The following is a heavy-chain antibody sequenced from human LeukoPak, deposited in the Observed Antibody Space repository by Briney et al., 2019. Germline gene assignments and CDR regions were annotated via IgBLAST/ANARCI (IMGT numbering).Heavy chain of an antibody. J-gene: IGHJ6*03. CDR1: GYTFTSYG. V-gene: IGHV1-18*01. CDR3: ARVNMVGPILEDYYFYMDV. CDR2: ISGYNGYT. D-gene: IGHD1-26*01. Sequence: ASVKVSCKASGYTFTSYGFSWVRQAPGQGLEWMGWISGYNGYTYNSQKFLNRVTMTTDTSTTTAYLELRGLKSDDTAVYYCARVNMVGPILEDYYFYMDVWGKGTAVTVSS.